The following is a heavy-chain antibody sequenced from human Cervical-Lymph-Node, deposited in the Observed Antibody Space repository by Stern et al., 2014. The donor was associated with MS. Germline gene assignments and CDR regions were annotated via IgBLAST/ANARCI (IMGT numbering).Heavy chain of an antibody. Sequence: QVQLVQSGAEVKKPGSSVKVSCKASGGTFANYGITWVRQAPGQGLEWMGGIIPMYGKPDYAQKFQDRVTISADESTSTVYMELSSLRFEDTAVFYCVRKTLPTTGPYFYYGMDVWGQGTTVTVSS. D-gene: IGHD1-1*01. CDR1: GGTFANYG. V-gene: IGHV1-69*12. CDR3: VRKTLPTTGPYFYYGMDV. CDR2: IIPMYGKP. J-gene: IGHJ6*02.